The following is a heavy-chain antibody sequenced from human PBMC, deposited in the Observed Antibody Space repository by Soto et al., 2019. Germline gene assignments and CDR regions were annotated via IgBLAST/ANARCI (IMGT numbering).Heavy chain of an antibody. D-gene: IGHD3-16*01. Sequence: PSETLSLTCAVSGGSISSGDYSWNWIRQPPGKGLEWIGYIYYGGNTYYNPSLQSRISINPDTSNNQVSLQLNSVTPDDTAVYYCARLIGNSWLDSWGQGTLVTVSS. CDR2: IYYGGNT. V-gene: IGHV4-30-2*05. CDR1: GGSISSGDYS. CDR3: ARLIGNSWLDS. J-gene: IGHJ5*01.